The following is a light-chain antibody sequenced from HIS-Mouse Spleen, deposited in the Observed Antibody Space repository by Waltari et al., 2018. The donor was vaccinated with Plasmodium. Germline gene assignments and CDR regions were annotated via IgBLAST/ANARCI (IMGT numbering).Light chain of an antibody. CDR1: QSVSRSY. Sequence: EIVLTQSPGTLSLSPGERATLSCRASQSVSRSYLAWYQQKPGQAPRLLIYGASSRAAGIPDRFSGSGSGTDFTLIISRLEPEDFAVYYCQQYGSSLPWTFGQGTKVEIK. CDR3: QQYGSSLPWT. V-gene: IGKV3-20*01. J-gene: IGKJ1*01. CDR2: GAS.